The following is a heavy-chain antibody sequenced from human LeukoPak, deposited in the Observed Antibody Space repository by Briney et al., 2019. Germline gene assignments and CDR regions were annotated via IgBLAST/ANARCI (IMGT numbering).Heavy chain of an antibody. CDR1: GYTFTGYY. D-gene: IGHD6-13*01. Sequence: ASVKVSCKASGYTFTGYYMHWVRQAPGQGLEWMGWINPNSGGTNYAQKFQGWVTMTRDTSISTAYMELSRLRSDDTAVYYCARDGLQTPGIAAAGCYFDYWGQGTLVTVSS. J-gene: IGHJ4*02. CDR3: ARDGLQTPGIAAAGCYFDY. CDR2: INPNSGGT. V-gene: IGHV1-2*04.